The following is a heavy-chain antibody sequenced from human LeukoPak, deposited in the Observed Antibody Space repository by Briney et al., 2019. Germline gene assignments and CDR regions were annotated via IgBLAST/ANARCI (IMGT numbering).Heavy chain of an antibody. CDR1: GFTFSSYG. CDR3: AKDLRRSGSYSGDAFDI. J-gene: IGHJ3*02. V-gene: IGHV3-23*01. Sequence: GGSLRLSCAASGFTFSSYGMSWVRQAPGKGLEWVSAITGSGGSTYYADSVKGRFTISRDNSKNTLYLQMNSLRAEDTAVYYCAKDLRRSGSYSGDAFDIWGQGTMVTVSS. CDR2: ITGSGGST. D-gene: IGHD1-26*01.